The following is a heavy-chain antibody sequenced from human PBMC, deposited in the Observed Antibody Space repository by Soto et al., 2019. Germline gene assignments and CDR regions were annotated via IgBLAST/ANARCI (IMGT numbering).Heavy chain of an antibody. V-gene: IGHV3-21*01. D-gene: IGHD3-3*01. CDR1: GFTFSSYS. CDR3: ARSVDDTTYYDFWSGYYYFDY. Sequence: GGSLRLSCAASGFTFSSYSMNWVRQAPGKGLEWVSSISSSSSYIYYADSVKGRFTISRDNAKNSLYLQMNSLRAEDTAVYYCARSVDDTTYYDFWSGYYYFDYWGQGTLVTVSS. CDR2: ISSSSSYI. J-gene: IGHJ4*02.